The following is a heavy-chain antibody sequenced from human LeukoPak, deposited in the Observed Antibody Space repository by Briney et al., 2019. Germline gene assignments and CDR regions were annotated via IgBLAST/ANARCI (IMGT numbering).Heavy chain of an antibody. CDR2: IYYSGST. CDR1: GGSISSYY. V-gene: IGHV4-59*01. D-gene: IGHD3-3*01. J-gene: IGHJ4*02. Sequence: SETLSLTCTVSGGSISSYYWSWIRQPPGKGLEWIGYIYYSGSTNYNPSLKSRVTISVDTSKDQFSLKLSSVTAADTAVYYCAREPPYYDFWGGSFDYWGQGTLVTVSS. CDR3: AREPPYYDFWGGSFDY.